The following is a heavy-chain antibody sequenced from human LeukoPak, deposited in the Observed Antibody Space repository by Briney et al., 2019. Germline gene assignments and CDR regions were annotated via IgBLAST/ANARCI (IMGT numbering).Heavy chain of an antibody. Sequence: GGSLRLSCAASGFTVSSNYMSWVRQAPGKGLEWVSVIYSGGSTYYADSVKGRFTISRDNSKNTLYLQMNSLRAEDTAVYYCARVNGVVILDYWGQGTLVTVSS. CDR1: GFTVSSNY. CDR2: IYSGGST. V-gene: IGHV3-53*01. CDR3: ARVNGVVILDY. J-gene: IGHJ4*02. D-gene: IGHD3-3*01.